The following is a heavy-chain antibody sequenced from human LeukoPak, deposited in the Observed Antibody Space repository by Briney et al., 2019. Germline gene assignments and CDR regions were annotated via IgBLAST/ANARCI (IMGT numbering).Heavy chain of an antibody. J-gene: IGHJ4*02. D-gene: IGHD3-22*01. CDR1: GVSFSGYY. V-gene: IGHV4-34*01. CDR3: AREVYYDSSGLDY. Sequence: PSETLSLTCAVYGVSFSGYYWSWIRQPPGKGLEWIGEINHSGSTNYNPSLKSRVTISVDTSKNQFSLKLSSVTAADTAVYYCAREVYYDSSGLDYWGQGTLVTVSS. CDR2: INHSGST.